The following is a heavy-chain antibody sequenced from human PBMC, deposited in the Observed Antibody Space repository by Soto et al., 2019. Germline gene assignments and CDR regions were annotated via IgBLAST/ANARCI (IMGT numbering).Heavy chain of an antibody. CDR1: GYTFTSYA. D-gene: IGHD6-13*01. CDR2: INAGNGNA. V-gene: IGHV1-3*01. Sequence: ASVKVSCKASGYTFTSYAMHWVRQAPGQRLEWMGWINAGNGNAKYSQKFQGRVTITRDTSASTAYMELSSLRSEDTALYYCARDLYSSSWYAFDYWGQGTLVTVSS. CDR3: ARDLYSSSWYAFDY. J-gene: IGHJ4*02.